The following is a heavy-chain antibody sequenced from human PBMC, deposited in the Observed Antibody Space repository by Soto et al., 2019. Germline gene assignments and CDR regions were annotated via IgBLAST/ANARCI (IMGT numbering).Heavy chain of an antibody. D-gene: IGHD1-26*01. V-gene: IGHV1-69*01. CDR3: ARVLVGATYFDY. J-gene: IGHJ4*02. Sequence: QVLLVQSGAEVKKPGSSVKVSCKASGGTFSDYAISWVRQAPGHGLEWMGGIVPFFGTGNHAQKFQGRVTVTADESTSTAYMELSSLRSEDTAVYYCARVLVGATYFDYWGQGTLVTVSS. CDR1: GGTFSDYA. CDR2: IVPFFGTG.